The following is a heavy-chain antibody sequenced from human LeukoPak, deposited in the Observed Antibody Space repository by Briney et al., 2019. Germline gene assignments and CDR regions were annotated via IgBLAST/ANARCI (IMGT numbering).Heavy chain of an antibody. Sequence: GGSLRLSCAASGFTFSSDGMHWVRQAPGKGLEWVAFIRYDGGNKYYADSVKGRFTISRDNSKNTLYLQMYSLRAEDTAVYYCAKDTKAVAATGNWFDPWGQGTLVTVSS. CDR1: GFTFSSDG. J-gene: IGHJ5*02. CDR2: IRYDGGNK. V-gene: IGHV3-30*02. D-gene: IGHD6-19*01. CDR3: AKDTKAVAATGNWFDP.